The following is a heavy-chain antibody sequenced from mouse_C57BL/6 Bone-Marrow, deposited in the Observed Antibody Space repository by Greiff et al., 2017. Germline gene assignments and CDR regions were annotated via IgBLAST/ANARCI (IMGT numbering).Heavy chain of an antibody. CDR1: GFTFSDAW. Sequence: EVQLQESGGGLVQPGGSMKLSCAASGFTFSDAWMDWVRQSPEKGLEWVAEIRNKANNHATYYAESVKGSFTISRDDSKSSVYLQMNSLRAEDTGIYYCTGGDYYGSSYGKLAYWGQGTLVTVSA. CDR2: IRNKANNHAT. CDR3: TGGDYYGSSYGKLAY. D-gene: IGHD1-1*01. V-gene: IGHV6-6*01. J-gene: IGHJ3*01.